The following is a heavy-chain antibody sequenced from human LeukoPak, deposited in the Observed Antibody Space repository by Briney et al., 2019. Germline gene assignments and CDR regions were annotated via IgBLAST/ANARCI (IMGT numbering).Heavy chain of an antibody. CDR1: GYTFTSYG. J-gene: IGHJ2*01. D-gene: IGHD2-21*02. CDR3: ARDKVVVTAIPAWYFDL. Sequence: ASVTVSCKASGYTFTSYGISWVRQAPGQGLEWMGWISAYNGNTNYAQKLQGRVTMTTDTSTSTAYMELRSLRSDDTAVYYCARDKVVVTAIPAWYFDLWGRGTLVTVSS. CDR2: ISAYNGNT. V-gene: IGHV1-18*01.